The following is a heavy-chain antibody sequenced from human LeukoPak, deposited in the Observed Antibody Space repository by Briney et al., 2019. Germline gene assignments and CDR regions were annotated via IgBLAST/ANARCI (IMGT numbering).Heavy chain of an antibody. CDR3: ARDGAAAETFYYMDV. D-gene: IGHD6-13*01. CDR1: GGSFSGYY. Sequence: SETLSLTCAVYGGSFSGYYWSWIRQPPGKGLEWIGEINHSGSTNYNPSLKSRVTISVDTSKNQFSLKLSSVTAADTAVYYCARDGAAAETFYYMDVWGKGTTVTISS. CDR2: INHSGST. V-gene: IGHV4-34*01. J-gene: IGHJ6*03.